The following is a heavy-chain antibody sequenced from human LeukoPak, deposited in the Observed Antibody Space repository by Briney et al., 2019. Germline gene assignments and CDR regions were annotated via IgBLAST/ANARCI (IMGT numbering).Heavy chain of an antibody. CDR3: AREGLYSGYDWY. CDR2: IKQGGSEK. Sequence: PGGSLRLSCTASGFTFNSYWMSWVRQAPGKGLEWVANIKQGGSEKYYVDSVKGRFTISRDNARNLLYLQMNSLRAEDTAVYYCAREGLYSGYDWYWGQGTLVTVSS. V-gene: IGHV3-7*01. D-gene: IGHD5-12*01. CDR1: GFTFNSYW. J-gene: IGHJ4*02.